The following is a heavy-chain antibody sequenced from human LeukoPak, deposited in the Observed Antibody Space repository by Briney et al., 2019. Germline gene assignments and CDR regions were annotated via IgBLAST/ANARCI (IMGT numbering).Heavy chain of an antibody. CDR2: MNPNSGTT. V-gene: IGHV1-8*01. J-gene: IGHJ5*02. Sequence: ASVKVSCKASGYTLASYDINWVRQATGRGLEWMGWMNPNSGTTGYAQKFQDRVTLTRDTSISTAYMELSSLTSDDTAVYYCARDYGGNSGWFDPWGQGTLVTVSS. D-gene: IGHD4-23*01. CDR1: GYTLASYD. CDR3: ARDYGGNSGWFDP.